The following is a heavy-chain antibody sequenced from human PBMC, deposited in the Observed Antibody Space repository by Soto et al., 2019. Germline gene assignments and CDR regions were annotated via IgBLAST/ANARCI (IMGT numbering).Heavy chain of an antibody. CDR2: IYYSGST. V-gene: IGHV4-31*01. CDR3: ASSDKTTVTDDAFDI. Sequence: QVQLQESGPGLVKPSQTLSLTCTVSGGSISSGGYYWSWIRQHPGKGLEWIGYIYYSGSTYYNPSLKSPVTISVDTSKNQFSLKLSSVTAADTAVYYCASSDKTTVTDDAFDIWGQGTMVTVSS. CDR1: GGSISSGGYY. D-gene: IGHD4-17*01. J-gene: IGHJ3*02.